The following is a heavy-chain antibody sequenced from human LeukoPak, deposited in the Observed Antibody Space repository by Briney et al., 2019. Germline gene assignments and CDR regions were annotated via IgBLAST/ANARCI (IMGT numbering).Heavy chain of an antibody. Sequence: PGGSLRLSCTASGFDFNVQTMSWVRQAPGKGLAWVTRMKEDGSDVYYVDSVKGRFTISRDNPKNALYLQMKRLRAEDTAVYYCVRGGATGGRFENWGQGIRVTVSS. CDR2: MKEDGSDV. CDR3: VRGGATGGRFEN. D-gene: IGHD1-26*01. J-gene: IGHJ4*02. CDR1: GFDFNVQT. V-gene: IGHV3-7*01.